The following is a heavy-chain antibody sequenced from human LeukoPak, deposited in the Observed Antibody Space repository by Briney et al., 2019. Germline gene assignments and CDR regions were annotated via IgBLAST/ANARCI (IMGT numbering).Heavy chain of an antibody. CDR1: GYTFTSYG. D-gene: IGHD3-10*01. CDR3: ARDLWFGESRIFDY. V-gene: IGHV1-18*01. Sequence: ASVKLSCKASGYTFTSYGISWVRQPPGQGLEWMGWISAYNGNTNYAQKPQGRVTMTTDTSTSTAYMELRSLRADDTAVYYCARDLWFGESRIFDYWGQGTLVTVSS. CDR2: ISAYNGNT. J-gene: IGHJ4*02.